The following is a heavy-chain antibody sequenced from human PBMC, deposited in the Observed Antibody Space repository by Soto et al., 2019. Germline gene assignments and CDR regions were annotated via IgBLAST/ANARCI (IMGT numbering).Heavy chain of an antibody. CDR1: GYTFTNYD. CDR3: ARVPSTVTTLVTYYYYMDV. Sequence: QVQLVQSGAEVQKPGASVKVSCKASGYTFTNYDINWVRQTTGQGLEWMGWMNPKSGNTGYAQKFQGRVTMTRDTSISTAYMELSSLRTEDTAVYYCARVPSTVTTLVTYYYYMDVWGKGTTVTVSS. CDR2: MNPKSGNT. V-gene: IGHV1-8*01. D-gene: IGHD4-17*01. J-gene: IGHJ6*03.